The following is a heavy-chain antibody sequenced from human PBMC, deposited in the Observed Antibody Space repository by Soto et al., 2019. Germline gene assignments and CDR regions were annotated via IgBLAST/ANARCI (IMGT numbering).Heavy chain of an antibody. Sequence: QVQLVQSGAEVKKPGSSVKVSCKASGGTFSSYAISWVRQAPGQGLEWMGGIIPIFGTANYAQRFQGRVKINADESKSTGYMELSSLRSEDTGVYYCARNNRGSYHFDYWGQGTLVTVSS. J-gene: IGHJ4*02. CDR2: IIPIFGTA. D-gene: IGHD3-16*02. V-gene: IGHV1-69*01. CDR1: GGTFSSYA. CDR3: ARNNRGSYHFDY.